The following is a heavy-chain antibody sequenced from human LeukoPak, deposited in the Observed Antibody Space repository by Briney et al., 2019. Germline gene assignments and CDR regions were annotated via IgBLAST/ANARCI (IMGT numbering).Heavy chain of an antibody. V-gene: IGHV4-38-2*02. CDR2: IYHTGST. D-gene: IGHD3-10*01. CDR1: DNSISSGYY. Sequence: SETLSLTCTVSDNSISSGYYWGWIRQPPGKGLEWIGNIYHTGSTYSNPSLKSRVTVSVDTSKNRFSLKMRSVTAADTAMYYCASHGPSGSYFAYDYWGQGTLVTVSS. CDR3: ASHGPSGSYFAYDY. J-gene: IGHJ4*02.